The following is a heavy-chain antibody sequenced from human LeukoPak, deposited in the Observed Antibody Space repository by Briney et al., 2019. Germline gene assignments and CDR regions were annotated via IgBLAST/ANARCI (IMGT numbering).Heavy chain of an antibody. CDR2: IYYSGST. J-gene: IGHJ4*02. CDR3: ARGSSRITGTTGFDY. V-gene: IGHV4-59*01. Sequence: PSETLSLTCTVSGGSISSYYWSWIRQPPGKGLEWIGYIYYSGSTNYNPSLKSRVTISVDTSKNQFSLKLSSVTAADTAVYYCARGSSRITGTTGFDYWGQGTPVTVSS. CDR1: GGSISSYY. D-gene: IGHD1-20*01.